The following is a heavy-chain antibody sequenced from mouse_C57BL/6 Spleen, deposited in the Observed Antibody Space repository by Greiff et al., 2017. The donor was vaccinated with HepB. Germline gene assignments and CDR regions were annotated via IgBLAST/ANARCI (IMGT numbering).Heavy chain of an antibody. D-gene: IGHD2-5*01. V-gene: IGHV1-76*01. Sequence: QVQLKESGAEPVRPGASVKLSCKASGYTFTDYYINWVKQRPGQGLEWIARIYPGSGNTYYNEKFKGKATLTAEKSSSTAYMQLSSLTSEDSAVYFCARSAYYSNYVGFAYWGQGTLVTVSA. CDR1: GYTFTDYY. CDR3: ARSAYYSNYVGFAY. CDR2: IYPGSGNT. J-gene: IGHJ3*01.